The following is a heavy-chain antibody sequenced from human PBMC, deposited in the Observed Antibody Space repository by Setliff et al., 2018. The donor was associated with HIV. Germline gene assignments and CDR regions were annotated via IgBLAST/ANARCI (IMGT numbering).Heavy chain of an antibody. CDR3: ARGVRDNSGWSSYYFDY. CDR1: GGSFSGNY. Sequence: SLTCAVYGGSFSGNYWSWIRQPPGKGLEWIGEVTHSGRTNYNPSLESRVTTSVDTSKKQFSLRLTSVTAADTAVYYCARGVRDNSGWSSYYFDYWGQGTLVTVSS. D-gene: IGHD6-19*01. J-gene: IGHJ4*02. CDR2: VTHSGRT. V-gene: IGHV4-34*01.